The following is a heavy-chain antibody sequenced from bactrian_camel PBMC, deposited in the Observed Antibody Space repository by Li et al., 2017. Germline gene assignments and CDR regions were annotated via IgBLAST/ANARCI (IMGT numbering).Heavy chain of an antibody. CDR3: AAHPSYGGCWTRLFAYNYKY. J-gene: IGHJ4*01. Sequence: HVQLVESGGGSVQVGGSLRLSCAVSGFISRNYFMGRFRRQAPGEKREGVATMDSDGNTFYADSVKGRFTVSKDNAKNTLYLQMNSLKPEDTAMYYCAAHPSYGGCWTRLFAYNYKYWGQGTQVTVS. V-gene: IGHV3S55*01. D-gene: IGHD6*01. CDR1: GFISRNYF. CDR2: MDSDGNT.